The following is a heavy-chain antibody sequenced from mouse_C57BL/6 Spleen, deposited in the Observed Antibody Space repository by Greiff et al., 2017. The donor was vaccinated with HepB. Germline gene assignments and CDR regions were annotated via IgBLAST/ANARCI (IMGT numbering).Heavy chain of an antibody. CDR1: GFTFTSYA. V-gene: IGHV5-9-1*02. D-gene: IGHD2-13*01. CDR3: TGDTIDGDWFAY. J-gene: IGHJ3*01. Sequence: EVHLVESGEGLVKPGGSLKLSCAASGFTFTSYAMSWVRQTPEKGLEWVAYISSGGDYIYYADTVKGRFTITRDNARNTMYLQMSSLKSEDTAMYYCTGDTIDGDWFAYWGQGTLVTVSA. CDR2: ISSGGDYI.